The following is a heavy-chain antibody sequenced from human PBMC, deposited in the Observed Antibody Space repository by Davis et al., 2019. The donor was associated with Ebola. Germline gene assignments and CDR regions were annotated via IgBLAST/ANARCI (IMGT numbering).Heavy chain of an antibody. Sequence: PGGSLRLSCAASGFTFSSYGMHWVRQAPGKGLEWVAVIWYDGSNKYYADSVKGRFTISRDNSKNTLYLQMNSLRAEDTAVYYCAKDKNGMDVWGQGTTVTVSS. V-gene: IGHV3-33*06. CDR2: IWYDGSNK. J-gene: IGHJ6*02. CDR3: AKDKNGMDV. CDR1: GFTFSSYG.